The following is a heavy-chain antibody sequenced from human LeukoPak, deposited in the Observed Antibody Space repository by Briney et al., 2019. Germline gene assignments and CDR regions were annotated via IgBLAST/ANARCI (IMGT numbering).Heavy chain of an antibody. CDR3: ARRSTNYYDSSGYYP. D-gene: IGHD3-22*01. CDR2: IYYSGST. J-gene: IGHJ5*02. V-gene: IGHV4-59*08. Sequence: SQTLSLTCTVSGGSISSYYWSWIRQPPGKGLEWIGYIYYSGSTKYNPSLKSRVTISVDTSKNQFSLKLSSVTAADTAVYYCARRSTNYYDSSGYYPWGQGTLVTVSS. CDR1: GGSISSYY.